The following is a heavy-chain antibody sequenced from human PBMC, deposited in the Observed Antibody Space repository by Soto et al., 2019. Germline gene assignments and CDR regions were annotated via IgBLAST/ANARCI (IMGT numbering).Heavy chain of an antibody. CDR1: GFTFSSYS. V-gene: IGHV3-48*02. Sequence: GGSLRLSCAASGFTFSSYSMNWVRQAPGKGLEWVSYISSSSSTIYYADSVKGRFTISRDNAKNSLYLQMNSLRDEDTAVYFFARAISRPYYYDSSGYFAFDIWGQGTMVTVSS. CDR3: ARAISRPYYYDSSGYFAFDI. CDR2: ISSSSSTI. D-gene: IGHD3-22*01. J-gene: IGHJ3*02.